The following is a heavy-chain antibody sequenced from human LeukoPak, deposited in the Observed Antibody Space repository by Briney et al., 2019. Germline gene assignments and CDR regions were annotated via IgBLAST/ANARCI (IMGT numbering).Heavy chain of an antibody. CDR2: ISYDGSNK. CDR1: EFPFNINA. V-gene: IGHV3-30-3*01. D-gene: IGHD4-23*01. CDR3: ARDPYGGNHNYFDY. Sequence: GGSLRLSCAVSEFPFNINAMHWVRQAPGKGLEWVAVISYDGSNKYYADSVKGRFTISRDNSKNTLYLQMNSLRAEDTAVYYCARDPYGGNHNYFDYWGQGTLVTVSS. J-gene: IGHJ4*02.